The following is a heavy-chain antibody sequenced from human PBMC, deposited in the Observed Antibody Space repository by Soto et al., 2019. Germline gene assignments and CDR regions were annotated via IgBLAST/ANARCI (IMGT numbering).Heavy chain of an antibody. CDR2: ISYDGSNK. V-gene: IGHV3-30-3*01. Sequence: GGSLRLSCAASGFTFSSYAMHWVRQAPGKGLEWVAVISYDGSNKYYADSVKGRFTISRDNSKNTLYLRMNSLRAEDTAVYYCARGAAAGPFDYWGQGTLVTVSS. CDR3: ARGAAAGPFDY. CDR1: GFTFSSYA. J-gene: IGHJ4*02. D-gene: IGHD6-13*01.